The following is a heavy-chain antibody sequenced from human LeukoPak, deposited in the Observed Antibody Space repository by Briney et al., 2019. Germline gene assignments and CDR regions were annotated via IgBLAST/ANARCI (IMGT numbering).Heavy chain of an antibody. CDR3: STVEHF. CDR2: INRNGGAI. CDR1: GFTFAEYS. D-gene: IGHD1/OR15-1a*01. Sequence: GGSLRLSCPASGFTFAEYSMHWVRQAPGKGLEWVSVINRNGGAIQYADSVKGRFIISRDNSKNSLYLQMNSLRTEDTGLYYCSTVEHFWGQGTLVTVSS. J-gene: IGHJ4*02. V-gene: IGHV3-43*01.